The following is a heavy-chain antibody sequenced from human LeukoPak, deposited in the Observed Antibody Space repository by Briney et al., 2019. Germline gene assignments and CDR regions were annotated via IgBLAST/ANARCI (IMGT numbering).Heavy chain of an antibody. CDR1: GGSFSGYY. J-gene: IGHJ4*02. V-gene: IGHV4-34*01. D-gene: IGHD2-2*01. CDR2: INHSGST. Sequence: SENLSLTCAVYGGSFSGYYWSWIRQPPGKGLEWIGEINHSGSTNYNPSLKSRVTISVDTSKNQFSLKLSSVTAADTAVYYCARGLQPTNIVVVPAAYYFDYWGQGTLVTVSS. CDR3: ARGLQPTNIVVVPAAYYFDY.